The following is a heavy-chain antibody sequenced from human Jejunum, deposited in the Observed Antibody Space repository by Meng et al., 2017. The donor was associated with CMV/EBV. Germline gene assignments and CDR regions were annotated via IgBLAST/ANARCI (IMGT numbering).Heavy chain of an antibody. CDR2: INPKSGGT. V-gene: IGHV1-2*02. J-gene: IGHJ6*02. CDR3: VREGFCSTTSCFRPYGMDV. Sequence: GYYMHWVRRAPGQGLGWMTWINPKSGGTNYAQKFQGRVTMTRDTSISTAYMELSRLRSDDTAMYYCVREGFCSTTSCFRPYGMDVWGQGTTVTVSS. CDR1: GYY. D-gene: IGHD2-2*01.